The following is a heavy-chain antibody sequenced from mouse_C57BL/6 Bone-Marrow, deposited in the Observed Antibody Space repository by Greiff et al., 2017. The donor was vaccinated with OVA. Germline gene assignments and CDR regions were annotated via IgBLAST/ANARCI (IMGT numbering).Heavy chain of an antibody. D-gene: IGHD2-1*01. J-gene: IGHJ2*01. V-gene: IGHV1-52*01. CDR2: IDPSDSET. Sequence: QVQLQQPGAELVRPGSSVKLSCKASGYTFTSYWMHWVKQRPIQGLEWIGNIDPSDSETHYNQKFKDKATLTVDKSSSTAYMQLSSLTSEDSAVYDCARGYGNYRYYFDYWGQGTTLTVSS. CDR3: ARGYGNYRYYFDY. CDR1: GYTFTSYW.